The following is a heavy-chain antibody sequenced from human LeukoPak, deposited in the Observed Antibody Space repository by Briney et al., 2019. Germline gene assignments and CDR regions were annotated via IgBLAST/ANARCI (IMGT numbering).Heavy chain of an antibody. CDR3: VRSGCGTKRFDY. Sequence: GASVKVSCKASGYTFTGYYMHWVRQAPGQGLEWMGWINPNSGGTNYAQKFQGRVTMTRDTSISTAHMELSRLRSDDTAVYYCVRSGCGTKRFDYWGQGTLVTVSS. D-gene: IGHD6-19*01. J-gene: IGHJ4*02. V-gene: IGHV1-2*02. CDR1: GYTFTGYY. CDR2: INPNSGGT.